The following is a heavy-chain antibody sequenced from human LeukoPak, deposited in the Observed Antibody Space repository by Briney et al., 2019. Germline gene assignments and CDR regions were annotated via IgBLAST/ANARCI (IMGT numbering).Heavy chain of an antibody. D-gene: IGHD2-8*01. Sequence: ASVKVSCKASGYTFTNYYIHWVRQAPGQGLEWMGIINPSGGSTTYAQKFQGRVTMTRDTSTTTVYMELSSLRSEDTAVYYCARGGWGYCTNGVCYSRRHYYGMDVWGQGTTVTVSS. V-gene: IGHV1-46*01. J-gene: IGHJ6*02. CDR1: GYTFTNYY. CDR3: ARGGWGYCTNGVCYSRRHYYGMDV. CDR2: INPSGGST.